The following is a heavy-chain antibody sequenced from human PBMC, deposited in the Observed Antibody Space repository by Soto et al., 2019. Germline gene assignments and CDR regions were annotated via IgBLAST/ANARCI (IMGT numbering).Heavy chain of an antibody. J-gene: IGHJ5*01. D-gene: IGHD3-10*02. CDR3: ASMIGDPVLSFDS. Sequence: QVQLQESGPGLVKPSETLSLTCTVSGGSISSYYWSWIRQPPGKGLEWIGFIFYSGSTSYNPSRQSRVTTSIDPSEYQFSLKLNSVTAADTAVYYCASMIGDPVLSFDSWGQGTLVAVSS. CDR2: IFYSGST. CDR1: GGSISSYY. V-gene: IGHV4-59*01.